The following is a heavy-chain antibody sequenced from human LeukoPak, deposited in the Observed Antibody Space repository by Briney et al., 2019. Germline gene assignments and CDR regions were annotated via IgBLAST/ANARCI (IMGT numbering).Heavy chain of an antibody. V-gene: IGHV3-43D*03. CDR2: ISWDGGST. CDR3: AKEAYDSSGYYWSYYYYYMDV. Sequence: GGSLRLSCAASGFTFDDYAMHWVRQAPGKGLEWVSLISWDGGSTYYADSVKGRFTISRDNSKNSLYLQMNSLRAEDTALYYCAKEAYDSSGYYWSYYYYYMDVWGKGTTITVSS. J-gene: IGHJ6*03. CDR1: GFTFDDYA. D-gene: IGHD3-22*01.